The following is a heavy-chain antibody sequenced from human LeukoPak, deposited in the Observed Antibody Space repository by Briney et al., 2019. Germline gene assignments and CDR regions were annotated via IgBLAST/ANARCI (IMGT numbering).Heavy chain of an antibody. D-gene: IGHD4-17*01. CDR2: IYHSGMT. CDR1: GGSISSGNW. V-gene: IGHV4-4*02. J-gene: IGHJ4*02. Sequence: SGTLSLTCAVSGGSISSGNWWSWVRQSPEKGLEWIGEIYHSGMTKYNPSLKSRVTISIDTSKNQFSLKLTSVTAADTAVYYCARDYGEYYFDYWGQGTLVTVSS. CDR3: ARDYGEYYFDY.